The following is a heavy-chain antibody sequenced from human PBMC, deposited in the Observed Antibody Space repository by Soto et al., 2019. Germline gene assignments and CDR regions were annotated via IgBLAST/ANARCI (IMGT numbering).Heavy chain of an antibody. CDR2: IYPGDSDT. J-gene: IGHJ3*02. V-gene: IGHV5-51*01. Sequence: PGESLKISGKGCGCGFTSYWDGGVRPLPGKCLEWMGIIYPGDSDTRYSPSFQGQVTISADKSISTAYLQWSSLKASDTAMYYCARPSSWYLRDAFDIWGQGTMVTVSS. CDR3: ARPSSWYLRDAFDI. D-gene: IGHD6-13*01. CDR1: GCGFTSYW.